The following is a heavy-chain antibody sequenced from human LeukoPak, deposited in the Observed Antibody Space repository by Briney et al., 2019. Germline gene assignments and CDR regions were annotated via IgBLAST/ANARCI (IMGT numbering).Heavy chain of an antibody. V-gene: IGHV1-69*04. CDR3: ARGVDLHYFDY. CDR1: GGTFSSDA. CDR2: IIPVIDVT. Sequence: GASVKVSCKASGGTFSSDAISWVRQAPGQGLGWMGRIIPVIDVTNYAQNFQGRVTITADKSTSTAYMELSSLTSEDTAVYYCARGVDLHYFDYWGQGTLVTVSS. J-gene: IGHJ4*02. D-gene: IGHD3-3*01.